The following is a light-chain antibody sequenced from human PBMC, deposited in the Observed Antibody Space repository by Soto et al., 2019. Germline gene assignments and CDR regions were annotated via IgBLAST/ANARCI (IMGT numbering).Light chain of an antibody. V-gene: IGKV1-12*01. Sequence: DIQMTQSPSSVSASVGDSVTITCRASQGIDNWLAWYQQKPGMAPKLLISAASNLQSGVPTRFSGSGSGTDFTLTINSLQPEDFATYFCQQAIPFPLAFGGGTKVEI. J-gene: IGKJ4*01. CDR2: AAS. CDR3: QQAIPFPLA. CDR1: QGIDNW.